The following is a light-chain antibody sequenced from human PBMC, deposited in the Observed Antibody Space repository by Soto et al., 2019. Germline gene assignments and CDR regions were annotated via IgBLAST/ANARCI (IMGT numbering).Light chain of an antibody. V-gene: IGKV1-5*03. CDR1: QSISVW. CDR2: KAS. Sequence: QSPSTLSASVGDRVTITCRASQSISVWLAWYQQKAGKAPNLLIYKASRLESGVPSRFSGSGSETEFTLTISGLQPGDSATYYCQQYNSYSGTFGQGTKVDIK. CDR3: QQYNSYSGT. J-gene: IGKJ1*01.